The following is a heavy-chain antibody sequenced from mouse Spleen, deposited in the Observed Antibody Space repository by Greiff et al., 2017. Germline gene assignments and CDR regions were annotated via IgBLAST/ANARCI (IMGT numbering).Heavy chain of an antibody. CDR3: ARATMITTAY. V-gene: IGHV1-81*01. Sequence: QVQLKESGAELARPGASVKLSCKASGYTFTSYGISWVKQRTGQGLEWIGEIYPRSGNTYYNEKFKGKATLTADKSSSTAYMELRSLTSEDSAVYFCARATMITTAYWGQGTLVTVSA. J-gene: IGHJ3*01. D-gene: IGHD2-4*01. CDR1: GYTFTSYG. CDR2: IYPRSGNT.